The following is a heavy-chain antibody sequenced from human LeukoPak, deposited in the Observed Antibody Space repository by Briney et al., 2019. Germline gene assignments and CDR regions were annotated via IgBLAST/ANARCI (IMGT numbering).Heavy chain of an antibody. CDR2: ISWNSGTI. Sequence: PGRSLRLSCAASGFTFDDYAMHWVRQAPGKGLEWVSGISWNSGTIGYADSVKGRFTISRDNAKNSLYLQMNSLRAEDTALYYCAKDTGYYYDSSGYYPCWGQGTLVTVSS. CDR1: GFTFDDYA. CDR3: AKDTGYYYDSSGYYPC. D-gene: IGHD3-22*01. V-gene: IGHV3-9*01. J-gene: IGHJ4*02.